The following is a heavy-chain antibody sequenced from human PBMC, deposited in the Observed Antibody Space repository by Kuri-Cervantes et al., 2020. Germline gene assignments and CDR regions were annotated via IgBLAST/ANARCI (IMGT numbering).Heavy chain of an antibody. CDR3: AKAAYCSGGSCYVIDYYYGMDV. Sequence: GESLKISCAASGFTVSSNYMSWVRQAPGKGLEWVSVIYSGGSTYYADSVKGRFTISRDNSKNTLYLQMNSLRAEDTAVYHCAKAAYCSGGSCYVIDYYYGMDVWGQGTTVTVSS. CDR2: IYSGGST. D-gene: IGHD2-15*01. J-gene: IGHJ6*02. CDR1: GFTVSSNY. V-gene: IGHV3-53*01.